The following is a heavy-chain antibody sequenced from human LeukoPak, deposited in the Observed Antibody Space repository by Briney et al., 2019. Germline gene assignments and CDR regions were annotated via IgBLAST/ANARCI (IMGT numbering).Heavy chain of an antibody. D-gene: IGHD3-10*01. CDR3: ARQNFYGSGSYHNDY. J-gene: IGHJ4*02. CDR2: IYPGGSHT. Sequence: GESLKISCKGSGYTLTSNWIAWVRQMPGKGLEWMGIIYPGGSHTEYSPSFQGQVTISADKSISTAYLQWSSLKASDTAMYYCARQNFYGSGSYHNDYWGQGTLVTVSS. V-gene: IGHV5-51*01. CDR1: GYTLTSNW.